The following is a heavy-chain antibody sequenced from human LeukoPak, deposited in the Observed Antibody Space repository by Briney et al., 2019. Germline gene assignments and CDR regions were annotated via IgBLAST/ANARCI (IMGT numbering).Heavy chain of an antibody. CDR2: INPSGGST. CDR3: ARDYDYVWGSYRYLFDY. D-gene: IGHD3-16*02. J-gene: IGHJ4*02. CDR1: GYTFTSYY. Sequence: ASVKVSCKASGYTFTSYYMHWVRQAPGQGLKWMGIINPSGGSTSYAQKFQGRVTMTRDTSTSTVYMELSSLRSEDTAVYYCARDYDYVWGSYRYLFDYWGQGTLVTVSS. V-gene: IGHV1-46*01.